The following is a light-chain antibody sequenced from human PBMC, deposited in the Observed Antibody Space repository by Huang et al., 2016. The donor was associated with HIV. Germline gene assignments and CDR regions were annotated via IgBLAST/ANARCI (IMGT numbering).Light chain of an antibody. CDR3: QQLNSYPWT. CDR1: QGISSY. CDR2: AAS. V-gene: IGKV1-9*01. J-gene: IGKJ1*01. Sequence: IQLTQSPSSLSASVGDRVTITCRASQGISSYLAWYQQKPGKAPKRLIYAASTLQSGVPARFSGSGSGTDFTLTISSLQPEDFATYYCQQLNSYPWTFGQGTKVEIK.